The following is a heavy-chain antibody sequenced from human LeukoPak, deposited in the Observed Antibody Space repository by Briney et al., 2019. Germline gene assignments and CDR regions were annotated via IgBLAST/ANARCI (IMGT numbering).Heavy chain of an antibody. CDR1: GGSISSSSYY. J-gene: IGHJ4*02. Sequence: SETLSLTCSVSGGSISSSSYYWGWIRQPPGKGLEWIGEINHSGSTNYNPSLKSRVTISVDTSKNQFSLKLSSVTAADTAVYYCARGGGGNIVVVTAIPSYYFDYWGQGTLVTVSS. CDR2: INHSGST. V-gene: IGHV4-39*07. D-gene: IGHD2-21*02. CDR3: ARGGGGNIVVVTAIPSYYFDY.